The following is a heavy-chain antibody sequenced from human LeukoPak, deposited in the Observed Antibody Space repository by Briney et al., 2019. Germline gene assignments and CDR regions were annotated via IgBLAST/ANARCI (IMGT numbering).Heavy chain of an antibody. Sequence: GGSLRLSCAASGFTFSSYSMNWVRQAPGKGLEWVSYISSSSSTIYYADSVKGRFTISRDNVKNSLYLQMNSLRAEDTAVYYCARAVHSSETVGFDPWGQGTLVTVSS. CDR1: GFTFSSYS. CDR2: ISSSSSTI. CDR3: ARAVHSSETVGFDP. V-gene: IGHV3-48*01. J-gene: IGHJ5*02. D-gene: IGHD6-25*01.